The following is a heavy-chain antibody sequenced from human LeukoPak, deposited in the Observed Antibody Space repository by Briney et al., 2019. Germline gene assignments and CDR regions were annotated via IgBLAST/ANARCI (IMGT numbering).Heavy chain of an antibody. CDR1: GFTFSSYA. CDR2: ISYDGSNK. D-gene: IGHD2-2*01. V-gene: IGHV3-30-3*01. CDR3: AREDRRGYQLLGPRGYFDY. Sequence: PGRSLRLSCAASGFTFSSYAMHWVRQAPGKGLEWVAVISYDGSNKYYADSVKGRFTISRDNSKNTLYLQMNSLRAEDTAVYYCAREDRRGYQLLGPRGYFDYWGQGTLVTVSS. J-gene: IGHJ4*02.